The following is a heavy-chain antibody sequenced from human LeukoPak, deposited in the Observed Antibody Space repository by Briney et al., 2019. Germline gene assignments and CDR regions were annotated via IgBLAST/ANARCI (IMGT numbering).Heavy chain of an antibody. V-gene: IGHV4-59*12. Sequence: SETLSLPCTVSGGSISSYYWSWIRQPPGKGLEWIGYIYYSGSTNYNPSLKSRVTMSVDTSKNQFSLKLSSVTAADTAVYYCARDRPGIAAAGYWGQGTLVTVSS. D-gene: IGHD6-25*01. J-gene: IGHJ4*02. CDR1: GGSISSYY. CDR3: ARDRPGIAAAGY. CDR2: IYYSGST.